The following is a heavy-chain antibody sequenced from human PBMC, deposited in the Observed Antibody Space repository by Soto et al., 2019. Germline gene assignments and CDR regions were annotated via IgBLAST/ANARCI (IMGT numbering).Heavy chain of an antibody. D-gene: IGHD5-12*01. CDR3: ASDGYNYKENQYFQH. CDR2: IYYSGST. Sequence: PSETLSLTCTVSGGSISSYYWSWIRQPPGKGLEWIGYIYYSGSTNYNPSLKSRVTISVDTSKNQFSLKLSSVTAADTAVYYCASDGYNYKENQYFQHWGQGTLVTVSS. CDR1: GGSISSYY. J-gene: IGHJ1*01. V-gene: IGHV4-59*01.